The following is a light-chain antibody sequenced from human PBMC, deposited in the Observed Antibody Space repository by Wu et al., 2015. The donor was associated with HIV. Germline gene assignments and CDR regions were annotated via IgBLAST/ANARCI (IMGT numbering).Light chain of an antibody. CDR3: QQYGSSPYS. CDR1: QSVSNNY. J-gene: IGKJ2*03. Sequence: EIVLTQSPGTLSLSPGGRATLSCRASQSVSNNYLAWYQQKPGQAPRLLIYGASSRATGIPDRFSGYGSGTDFTLTISRLEPEDFSIYYCQQYGSSPYSFGQGTKLEIK. CDR2: GAS. V-gene: IGKV3-20*01.